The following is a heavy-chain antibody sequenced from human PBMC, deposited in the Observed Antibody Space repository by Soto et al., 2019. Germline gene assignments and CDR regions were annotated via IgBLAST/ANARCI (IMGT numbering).Heavy chain of an antibody. CDR1: GYSISSGYY. J-gene: IGHJ4*02. Sequence: PSETLSLTCAVSGYSISSGYYWGCIRRPPGKGLEWIGSIYHSGSTYYNPSLKSRVSISVDTSKNQFSLRLSSVTAADTAMYYCARRHSSSWYGLDYWGQGTLVTVSS. V-gene: IGHV4-38-2*01. CDR3: ARRHSSSWYGLDY. CDR2: IYHSGST. D-gene: IGHD6-13*01.